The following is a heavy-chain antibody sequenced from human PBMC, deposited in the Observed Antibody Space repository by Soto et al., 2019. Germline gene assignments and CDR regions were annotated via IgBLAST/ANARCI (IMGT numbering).Heavy chain of an antibody. D-gene: IGHD3-3*01. Sequence: QVQLVQSGAEVKKPGASVKVSCKASGYTFTSYGISWVRQATGQGLEWMGWISAYNGNTNYAQKLQGRVTMTTDTSTSTAYMELRSLRSDDTAVYYCARTYYDFWSGYDGDYYYYMDVWGKGTTVTVSS. CDR1: GYTFTSYG. CDR3: ARTYYDFWSGYDGDYYYYMDV. CDR2: ISAYNGNT. V-gene: IGHV1-18*01. J-gene: IGHJ6*03.